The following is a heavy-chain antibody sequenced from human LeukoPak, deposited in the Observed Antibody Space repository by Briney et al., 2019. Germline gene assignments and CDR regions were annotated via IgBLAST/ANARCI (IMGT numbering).Heavy chain of an antibody. CDR3: AKDRGSSWFFDY. CDR1: GLTFSSYA. V-gene: IGHV3-23*01. D-gene: IGHD6-13*01. CDR2: ISGSGGST. Sequence: PGGSLRLSCAASGLTFSSYAISWVRQAPGKGLEWVSVISGSGGSTSYADSVKGRFTISRDNSKNTLYLQMDSLRAEDTAVYYCAKDRGSSWFFDYWGQGTLVTVSS. J-gene: IGHJ4*02.